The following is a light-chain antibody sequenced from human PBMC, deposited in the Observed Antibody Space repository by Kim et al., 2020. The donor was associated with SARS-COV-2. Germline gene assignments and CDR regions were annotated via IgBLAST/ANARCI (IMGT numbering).Light chain of an antibody. CDR1: QSVSSN. CDR2: GAS. CDR3: QQYKNWPPVS. Sequence: EIVMTQSPVTLSVSPGERATLSCRASQSVSSNLAWYQQKPGQAPRLLIYGASTRATGIPARFSGSGSGTELTLTISSLQSEDFAVYYCQQYKNWPPVSFGQGTKLEI. J-gene: IGKJ2*01. V-gene: IGKV3-15*01.